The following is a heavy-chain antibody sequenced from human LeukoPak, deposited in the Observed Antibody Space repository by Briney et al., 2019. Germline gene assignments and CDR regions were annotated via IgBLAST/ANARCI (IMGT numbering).Heavy chain of an antibody. V-gene: IGHV1-69*13. CDR2: IIPIFGTA. CDR1: GGTFSSYA. J-gene: IGHJ4*02. CDR3: ASVRAPSYDSSGYYPDY. D-gene: IGHD3-22*01. Sequence: ASVKVSCKASGGTFSSYAISWVRQAPGQGLEWMGGIIPIFGTANYAQKFQGRVTITADGSTSTAYMELSSLRSEDTAVYYCASVRAPSYDSSGYYPDYWGQGTLVTVSS.